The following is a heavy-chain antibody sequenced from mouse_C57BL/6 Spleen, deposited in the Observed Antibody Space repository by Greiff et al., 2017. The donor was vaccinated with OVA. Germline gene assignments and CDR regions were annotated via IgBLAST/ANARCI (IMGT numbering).Heavy chain of an antibody. D-gene: IGHD2-13*01. J-gene: IGHJ4*01. Sequence: QVQLKESGPELVKPGASVKISCKASGYAFSSSWMNWVKQRPGKGLEWIGRIYPGDGDTNYNGKFKGKATLTADKSSSTAYMQLSSLTSEDSAVYFCARSPLYYGDNYYAMDYWGQGTSVTVSS. CDR2: IYPGDGDT. CDR1: GYAFSSSW. V-gene: IGHV1-82*01. CDR3: ARSPLYYGDNYYAMDY.